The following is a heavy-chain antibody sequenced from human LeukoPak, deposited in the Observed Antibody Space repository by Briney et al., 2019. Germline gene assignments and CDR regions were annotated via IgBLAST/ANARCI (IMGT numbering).Heavy chain of an antibody. D-gene: IGHD2-2*01. Sequence: SETLSLTCTVSGGSISSSSYYWGWIRQPPGKGLEWIGSIYYSGSTYYNPSLKSRVTISVDTSKNQFSLKVRSVTAADTAVYYCARDRRVYCSGSSCSYYFGFWSQGTLVTVSS. CDR3: ARDRRVYCSGSSCSYYFGF. CDR1: GGSISSSSYY. CDR2: IYYSGST. V-gene: IGHV4-39*07. J-gene: IGHJ4*02.